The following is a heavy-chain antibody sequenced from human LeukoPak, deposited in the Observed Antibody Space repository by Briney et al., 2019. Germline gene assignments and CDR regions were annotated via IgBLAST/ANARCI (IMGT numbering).Heavy chain of an antibody. V-gene: IGHV1-3*03. CDR2: INAGNGNT. Sequence: ASVKVSCKASGYTFTSYAMHWVRQAPGQRLERMGWINAGNGNTKYSQGFQGRVTITRDTSASTAYMELSSLRSEDMAVYYCARAGLAVAGQVDYYYYMDVWGKGTTVTVSS. CDR3: ARAGLAVAGQVDYYYYMDV. J-gene: IGHJ6*03. D-gene: IGHD6-19*01. CDR1: GYTFTSYA.